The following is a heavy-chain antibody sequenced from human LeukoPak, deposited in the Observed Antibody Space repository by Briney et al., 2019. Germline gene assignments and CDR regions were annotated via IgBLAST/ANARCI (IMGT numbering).Heavy chain of an antibody. CDR2: ISSDGSRP. CDR1: GFTFSSAA. D-gene: IGHD2-8*02. J-gene: IGHJ4*02. V-gene: IGHV3-64*01. Sequence: PVGSLRLSCAASGFTFSSAALHGVRQARGKGLEYVSAISSDGSRPYYRNSVKGRFTISRDNSKRTLYLQMGSLRAEDMAVYYCARGPGGGTYYLPYWGQGTLVTVSS. CDR3: ARGPGGGTYYLPY.